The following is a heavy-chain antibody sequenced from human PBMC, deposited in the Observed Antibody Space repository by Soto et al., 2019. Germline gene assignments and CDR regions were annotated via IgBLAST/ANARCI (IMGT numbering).Heavy chain of an antibody. CDR3: AREKDHGERYNFYYAMDV. Sequence: SETLSLTCTVSGDSMSSSYWSWIRQPAGKGLEWVGRLYPSGSTNYNPSLRSRVTMSVDTSKNQFSLRLSSVTAADTAVYYCAREKDHGERYNFYYAMDVWGQGTTVTVYS. V-gene: IGHV4-4*07. CDR1: GDSMSSSY. CDR2: LYPSGST. J-gene: IGHJ6*02. D-gene: IGHD4-17*01.